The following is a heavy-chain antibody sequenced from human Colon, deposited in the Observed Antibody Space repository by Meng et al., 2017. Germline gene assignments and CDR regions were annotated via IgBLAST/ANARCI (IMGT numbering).Heavy chain of an antibody. CDR2: TYYRSKWYN. CDR3: ARDLIVGATRCYFDY. J-gene: IGHJ4*02. D-gene: IGHD1-26*01. V-gene: IGHV6-1*01. CDR1: GDSGSSNSAA. Sequence: QGKLPQAGPVLVKPPQTLSPTWALSGDSGSSNSAAWNWIRQSPSRGLEWLGRTYYRSKWYNDYAVSVKSRITINPDTSKNQFSLQLNSVTPEDTAVYYCARDLIVGATRCYFDYWGQGTLVTVSS.